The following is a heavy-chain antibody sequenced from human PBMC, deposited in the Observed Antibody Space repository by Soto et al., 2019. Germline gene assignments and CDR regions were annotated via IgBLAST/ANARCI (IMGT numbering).Heavy chain of an antibody. V-gene: IGHV1-18*01. CDR1: GYIFTTYG. CDR3: ERDRPPGSLYGMDA. CDR2: ISTDSGYT. Sequence: QIQLVQSGGEVEGPGASVTVSCEASGYIFTTYGLSWVRQTPAHGLEWMGWISTDSGYTQYSQFLQGRVTMTRDTSTNTGYMELRDLTSDDTGIYYCERDRPPGSLYGMDAWGQGTAVTVSS. J-gene: IGHJ6*02.